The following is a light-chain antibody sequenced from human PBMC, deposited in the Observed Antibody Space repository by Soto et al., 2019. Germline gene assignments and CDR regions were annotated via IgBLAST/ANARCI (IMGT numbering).Light chain of an antibody. Sequence: QSALTQPASVSGSPGQSITISCTGTSSDVGGYNHVSWYQQHPGKVPKLMIYEVNNRPSGVSNRFSGSKSGNTASLTISGLQAEDEADYYCNSYTSSGTFWVFGGGTKLTVL. V-gene: IGLV2-14*01. CDR3: NSYTSSGTFWV. CDR1: SSDVGGYNH. CDR2: EVN. J-gene: IGLJ3*02.